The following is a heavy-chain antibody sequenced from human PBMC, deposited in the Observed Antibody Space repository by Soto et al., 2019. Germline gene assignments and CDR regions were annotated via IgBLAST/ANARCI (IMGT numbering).Heavy chain of an antibody. CDR3: ARDRLNYYGMDV. CDR2: ISSSSSYI. Sequence: GGSLRLSCAASGFTFSSYSMNWVRQAPGKGLEWVSSISSSSSYIYYADSVKGRFTISRDNAKNSLYLQMNSLRAEDTAVYYCARDRLNYYGMDVWGQGTTVTVSS. V-gene: IGHV3-21*01. J-gene: IGHJ6*02. D-gene: IGHD2-21*02. CDR1: GFTFSSYS.